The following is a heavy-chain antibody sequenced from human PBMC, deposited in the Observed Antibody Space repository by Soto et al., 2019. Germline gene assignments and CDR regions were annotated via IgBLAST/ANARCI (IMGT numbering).Heavy chain of an antibody. J-gene: IGHJ6*02. Sequence: PGGSLRLSCAASGFTFSSYAMSWVRQAPGKGLEWASAISGSGGSTYYADSVKGRFTISRDNSKNTLYLQMNSLRAEDTAVYYCAKWHGYYYGMDVWGQGTTVTVSS. CDR1: GFTFSSYA. CDR3: AKWHGYYYGMDV. V-gene: IGHV3-23*01. CDR2: ISGSGGST.